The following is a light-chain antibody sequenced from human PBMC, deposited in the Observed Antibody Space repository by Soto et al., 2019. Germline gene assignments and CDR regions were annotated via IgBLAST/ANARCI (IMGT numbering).Light chain of an antibody. V-gene: IGLV1-40*01. Sequence: QLVLTQPPSVSGAPGQRVTISCTGTSSNIGAGHDVHWYQQLPGTAPKVLIYSYTNRPSGVPDRFSGSKSGTSASLAITGLQTEDEADYYCQSYDRSLSASVFGGGTKLTVL. CDR3: QSYDRSLSASV. CDR1: SSNIGAGHD. CDR2: SYT. J-gene: IGLJ3*02.